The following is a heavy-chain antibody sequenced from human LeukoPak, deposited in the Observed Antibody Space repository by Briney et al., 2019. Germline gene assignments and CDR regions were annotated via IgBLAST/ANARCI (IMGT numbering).Heavy chain of an antibody. Sequence: GGSLRRSCAASGFTFSSFDMHWVRKAPGKGLEWVAFISYDTSDEYYADSVEGRFTISRDYSKSTLYLQMNSLRADDTALYYCAKGPMYNSCPRGRTTTRYGMDVWGQGTTVTVSS. V-gene: IGHV3-30*18. J-gene: IGHJ6*02. CDR1: GFTFSSFD. CDR3: AKGPMYNSCPRGRTTTRYGMDV. CDR2: ISYDTSDE. D-gene: IGHD6-19*01.